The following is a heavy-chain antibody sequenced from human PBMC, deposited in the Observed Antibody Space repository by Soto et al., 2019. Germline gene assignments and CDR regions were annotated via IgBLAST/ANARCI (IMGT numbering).Heavy chain of an antibody. CDR2: ISSSSSYT. Sequence: GGSLRLSCAASGFTFSDYYMSWIRQAPGKGLEWVSYISSSSSYTNYADSVKGRFTISRDNAKNSLYLQMNSLRAEDTAVYYCARLDCSSTSCYGGNWFDPWGQGTLVTVSS. V-gene: IGHV3-11*06. CDR1: GFTFSDYY. CDR3: ARLDCSSTSCYGGNWFDP. D-gene: IGHD2-2*01. J-gene: IGHJ5*02.